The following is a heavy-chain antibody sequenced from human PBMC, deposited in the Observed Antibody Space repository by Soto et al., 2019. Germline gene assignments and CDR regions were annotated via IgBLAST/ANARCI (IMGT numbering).Heavy chain of an antibody. CDR1: GGTFSSYS. J-gene: IGHJ5*02. V-gene: IGHV1-69*13. CDR2: IIPIFGTA. D-gene: IGHD3-22*01. Sequence: ASVKGSCKASGGTFSSYSMSWVRQAPGQGLECMGGIIPIFGTANYAQKFQGRVTMTADESTSTAYMELSSLRSEDTAVYYCARELGYYDSSGYNPLTNWFDPWGQGTLVTVSS. CDR3: ARELGYYDSSGYNPLTNWFDP.